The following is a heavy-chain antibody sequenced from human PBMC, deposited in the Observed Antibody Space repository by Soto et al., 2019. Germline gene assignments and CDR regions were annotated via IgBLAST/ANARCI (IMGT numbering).Heavy chain of an antibody. J-gene: IGHJ4*02. D-gene: IGHD4-4*01. V-gene: IGHV4-30-2*01. CDR2: IYHSGST. CDR1: GGSISSGGYS. Sequence: QLQLQESGSGLVKPSQTLSLTCAVSGGSISSGGYSWSWIRQPPGKGLEWIGYIYHSGSTYYNPSPKSRVPXXVXRSKNQFSLTLSSVTAADTAVYYCARGMTTVTTYDYWGQGTLVTVSS. CDR3: ARGMTTVTTYDY.